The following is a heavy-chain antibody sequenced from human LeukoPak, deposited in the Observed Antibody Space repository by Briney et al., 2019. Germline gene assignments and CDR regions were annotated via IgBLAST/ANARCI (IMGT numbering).Heavy chain of an antibody. V-gene: IGHV3-21*01. CDR2: ISSSSSYI. CDR1: GFTFSSYS. CDR3: ARDMTLRYDSYDAFDI. J-gene: IGHJ3*02. Sequence: SGGSLRLSCAASGFTFSSYSMNWVRQAPGKGLEWVSSISSSSSYIYYADSVKGRFTISRDNAKNSLYLQMNSLRAEDTAVYYCARDMTLRYDSYDAFDIWGQGTMVTVSS. D-gene: IGHD1-1*01.